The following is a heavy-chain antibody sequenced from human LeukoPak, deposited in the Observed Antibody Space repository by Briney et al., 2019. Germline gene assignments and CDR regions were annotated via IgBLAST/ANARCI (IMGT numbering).Heavy chain of an antibody. CDR1: GGSFSGYY. CDR2: IYYSGST. CDR3: ARHERRDVSLDY. Sequence: PSETLSLTCAVYGGSFSGYYWSWIRQPPGKGLEWIGYIYYSGSTNYNPSLKSRVTISVDTTKNQFSLKLSSVTAADTAVYYCARHERRDVSLDYWGQGTLVTVSS. J-gene: IGHJ4*02. V-gene: IGHV4-59*08.